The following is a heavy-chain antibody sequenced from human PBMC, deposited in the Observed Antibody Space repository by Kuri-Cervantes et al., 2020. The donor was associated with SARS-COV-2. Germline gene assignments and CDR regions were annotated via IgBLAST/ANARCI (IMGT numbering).Heavy chain of an antibody. CDR1: GFTFSDYY. J-gene: IGHJ4*02. CDR3: ARDLGAAAGTSSAFDY. Sequence: GESLKISCAASGFTFSDYYMSWIRQAPGKGLEWVSYISSSGSTIYYADSVKGRFTISRDNAKNSLYLQMNSLRAEDTALYYCARDLGAAAGTSSAFDYWGQGTLVTVSS. V-gene: IGHV3-11*01. CDR2: ISSSGSTI. D-gene: IGHD6-13*01.